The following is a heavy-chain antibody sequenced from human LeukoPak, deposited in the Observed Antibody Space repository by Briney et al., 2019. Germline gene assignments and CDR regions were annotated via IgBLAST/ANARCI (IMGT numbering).Heavy chain of an antibody. D-gene: IGHD5-18*01. Sequence: AETLSLTCAVSGDSIRSSNWWSWVRPPPGKGVEGIGDIYHRATTTYNPSLTTRVTISVATSKNPFSLKLSSVTAADTAVYYCARRGAMAGDAFDIWGQGTMVTVSS. J-gene: IGHJ3*02. CDR1: GDSIRSSNW. CDR2: IYHRATT. CDR3: ARRGAMAGDAFDI. V-gene: IGHV4-4*02.